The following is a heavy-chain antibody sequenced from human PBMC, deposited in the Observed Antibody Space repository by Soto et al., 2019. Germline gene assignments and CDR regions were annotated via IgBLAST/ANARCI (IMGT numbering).Heavy chain of an antibody. V-gene: IGHV3-48*02. Sequence: EVQLVESGGGLVQPGGSLRLSCAASGFTFSSYSMNWVRQAPGKGLEWVSYISSSSSTIYYADSVKGRFTISRDNAKNSLDLQMNSLRDGDTAVYYCASGKEYAEGGYWGQVTLVTVSS. CDR2: ISSSSSTI. J-gene: IGHJ4*02. CDR1: GFTFSSYS. CDR3: ASGKEYAEGGY. D-gene: IGHD1-26*01.